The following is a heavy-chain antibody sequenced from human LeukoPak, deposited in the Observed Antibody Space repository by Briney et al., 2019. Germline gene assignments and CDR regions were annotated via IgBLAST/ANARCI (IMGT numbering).Heavy chain of an antibody. CDR2: IYYSGST. CDR1: GGSISSYY. CDR3: ARHVEFRDGYNSDAFDI. Sequence: SETPSLTCTVSGGSISSYYWSWIRQPPGKGLEWIGYIYYSGSTNYNPSLKSRVTISVDTSKNQFSLKLSSVTAADTAVYHCARHVEFRDGYNSDAFDIWGQGTMVTVSS. D-gene: IGHD5-24*01. V-gene: IGHV4-59*08. J-gene: IGHJ3*02.